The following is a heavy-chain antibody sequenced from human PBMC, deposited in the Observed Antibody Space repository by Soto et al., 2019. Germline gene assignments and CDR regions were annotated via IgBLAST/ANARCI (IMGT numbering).Heavy chain of an antibody. V-gene: IGHV5-51*01. J-gene: IGHJ4*02. D-gene: IGHD6-19*01. Sequence: PGESLKISCKGSGYSFTSYWIGWVRQMPGKGLEWMGIIYPGDSDTRYSPSFQGQVTISADKSISTAYLQWSSLKASDTAMYYCARQSSSGWYRGGYYFDYWGQGTLVTVSS. CDR3: ARQSSSGWYRGGYYFDY. CDR2: IYPGDSDT. CDR1: GYSFTSYW.